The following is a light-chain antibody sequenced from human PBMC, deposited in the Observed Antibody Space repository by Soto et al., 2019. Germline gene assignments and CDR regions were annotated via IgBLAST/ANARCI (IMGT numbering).Light chain of an antibody. J-gene: IGKJ1*01. CDR3: MQGTHWPPT. CDR1: QSLVFSDGIAY. CDR2: RAS. Sequence: DVVMTQSPLSLSVTLGQPASISCRSSQSLVFSDGIAYLNWFQQRPGQSPRRLIYRASNRDSGVPDRFSGSGSGTDFTLKISRVEAEDVGVYYCMQGTHWPPTFGQGTKVEIK. V-gene: IGKV2-30*01.